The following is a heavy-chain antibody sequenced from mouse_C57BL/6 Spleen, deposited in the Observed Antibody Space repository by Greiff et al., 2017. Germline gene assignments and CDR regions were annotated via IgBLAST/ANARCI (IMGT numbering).Heavy chain of an antibody. CDR3: ARLGRGPWFAY. J-gene: IGHJ3*01. CDR2: IDPSDSET. D-gene: IGHD4-1*01. V-gene: IGHV1-52*01. Sequence: QVQLQQPGAELVRPGSSVKLFCKASGYTFTSYWMHWVKQRPIQGLEWIGNIDPSDSETHYNQKFKDKATLTVDKSSSTAYMQLSSLTSEDSAVYYCARLGRGPWFAYWSQGTLVTVSA. CDR1: GYTFTSYW.